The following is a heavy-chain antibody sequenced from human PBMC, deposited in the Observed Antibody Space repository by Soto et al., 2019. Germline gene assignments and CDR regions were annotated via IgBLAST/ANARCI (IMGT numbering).Heavy chain of an antibody. CDR1: GFTVSSHS. D-gene: IGHD3-22*01. CDR2: ISSSSSYI. Sequence: PGGSLALTSGASGFTVSSHSMNWIRQAPGKGLEWVSSISSSSSYIYYADSVKGRFTISIDNAKNSLYLQMNSLRAEDTAVYYCASPRYDSIDPHVPGGQGTLVTISS. V-gene: IGHV3-21*01. J-gene: IGHJ5*02. CDR3: ASPRYDSIDPHVP.